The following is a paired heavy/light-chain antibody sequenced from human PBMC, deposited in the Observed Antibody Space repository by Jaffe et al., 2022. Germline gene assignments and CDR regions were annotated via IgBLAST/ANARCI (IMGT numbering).Heavy chain of an antibody. V-gene: IGHV4-39*01. J-gene: IGHJ3*02. CDR2: IYYGGST. Sequence: QLQLQESGPGLVKPSETLSLTCTVSGGSLSSSANYWGWIRQPPGKGLEWIGSIYYGGSTYYNPSLKSRVTISVDTAKNQFSLTLTSVTAADTALYYCARHRPTSYNDLWSSTGTFDIWGQGTMVTVSS. CDR3: ARHRPTSYNDLWSSTGTFDI. D-gene: IGHD3-3*01. CDR1: GGSLSSSANY.
Light chain of an antibody. J-gene: IGKJ2*01. CDR3: QQYYSSPMYT. CDR1: QSVLSNSNNKTY. CDR2: WAS. Sequence: DIVLTQSPDSLAVSLGERATINCKSSQSVLSNSNNKTYLAWYQWKAGQPPKLLIYWASTRESGVPDRFSGSGSGTDFTLTISSLQAEDVALYLCQQYYSSPMYTFGQGTRLEIK. V-gene: IGKV4-1*01.